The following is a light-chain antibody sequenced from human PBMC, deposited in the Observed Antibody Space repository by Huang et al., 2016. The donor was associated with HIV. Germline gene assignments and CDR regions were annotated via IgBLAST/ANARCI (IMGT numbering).Light chain of an antibody. V-gene: IGKV1-39*01. CDR1: QSISRY. J-gene: IGKJ2*01. Sequence: DIQMTQSPSSLSASVGERVTITCRASQSISRYLIWYQQKPGKAPKVLIHSASSLQSGVPSRFSGSGSGTDCTLTISRLQTEDFATYYCQQSYSSPPTFGQGTKVEIK. CDR3: QQSYSSPPT. CDR2: SAS.